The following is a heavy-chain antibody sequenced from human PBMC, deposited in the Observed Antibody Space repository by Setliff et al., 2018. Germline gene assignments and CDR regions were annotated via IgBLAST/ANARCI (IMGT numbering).Heavy chain of an antibody. Sequence: ASVKVSCKASGYTFTSYDINWVRQATGQGLEWMGWMNPNSGNTGYAQKFQGRVTMTRTTSISTAYMELSSLRSEDTAVYYCARTNNYYDSSGYYYVIDYWGQGTLVTVSS. CDR1: GYTFTSYD. J-gene: IGHJ4*02. CDR2: MNPNSGNT. D-gene: IGHD3-22*01. V-gene: IGHV1-8*01. CDR3: ARTNNYYDSSGYYYVIDY.